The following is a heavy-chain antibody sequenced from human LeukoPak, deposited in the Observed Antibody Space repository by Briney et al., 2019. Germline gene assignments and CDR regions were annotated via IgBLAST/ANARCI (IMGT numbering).Heavy chain of an antibody. J-gene: IGHJ4*02. D-gene: IGHD3-22*01. Sequence: PGGSLRLSCAASGFTFSSYWMHWVRQAPGKGLVWVSRINSDESSASYADSVKGRFTISRDNAKNTLYLQMNSLRAEDTAVYYCARWDYYDSSGYSRWGQGTLVTVSS. CDR2: INSDESSA. CDR3: ARWDYYDSSGYSR. CDR1: GFTFSSYW. V-gene: IGHV3-74*01.